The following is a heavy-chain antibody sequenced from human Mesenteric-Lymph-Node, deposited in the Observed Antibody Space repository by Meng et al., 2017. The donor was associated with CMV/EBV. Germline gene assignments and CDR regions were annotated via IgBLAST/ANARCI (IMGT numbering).Heavy chain of an antibody. V-gene: IGHV1-2*02. J-gene: IGHJ5*02. D-gene: IGHD2-21*01. Sequence: ASVKVSCKASGYSFTDYYIHWVRQAPGQGLEWMGWIKVNSGDTRYAPKFQGRVTMTRDTSIDTAYMELHSLKSDDTAVYYCARDPGCDDPTCYGIGWDLWGQGTLVTVSS. CDR3: ARDPGCDDPTCYGIGWDL. CDR2: IKVNSGDT. CDR1: GYSFTDYY.